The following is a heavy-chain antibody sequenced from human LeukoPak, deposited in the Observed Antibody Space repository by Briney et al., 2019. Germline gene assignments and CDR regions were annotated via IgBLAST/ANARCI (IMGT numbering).Heavy chain of an antibody. D-gene: IGHD6-13*01. CDR3: AKGRIAAAGTPYYFDY. CDR1: GFTFSSYG. Sequence: GGSLRLSCAASGFTFSSYGMHWVRQAPGKGLEWVAVISYDGSNKYYADSVKGRFTISRDNSKNTLYLQMNSPRAEDTAVYYCAKGRIAAAGTPYYFDYWGQGTLVTVSS. J-gene: IGHJ4*02. V-gene: IGHV3-30*18. CDR2: ISYDGSNK.